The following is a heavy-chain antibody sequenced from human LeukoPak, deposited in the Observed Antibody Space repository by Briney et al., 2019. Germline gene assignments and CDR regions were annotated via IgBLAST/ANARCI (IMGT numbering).Heavy chain of an antibody. CDR3: ARGAPYCSSISCYVDY. V-gene: IGHV3-30-3*01. CDR1: GFTFSSYP. J-gene: IGHJ4*02. D-gene: IGHD2-2*01. CDR2: ISYDGSNK. Sequence: GGSLRLSCAASGFTFSSYPMHWVRQAPGKGLEWVAVISYDGSNKYYADSVKGRFTISRDNSKNTLYLQMNSLRAEDTAVYYCARGAPYCSSISCYVDYWGQGTLVTVSS.